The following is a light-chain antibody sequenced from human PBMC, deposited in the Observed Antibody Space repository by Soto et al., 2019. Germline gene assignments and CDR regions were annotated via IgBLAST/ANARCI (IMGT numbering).Light chain of an antibody. V-gene: IGLV2-14*01. CDR2: EVS. CDR1: SSDVGRYNY. CDR3: SSFASGSTLYV. J-gene: IGLJ1*01. Sequence: QSVLTQPASVSGSPGQSITISCTGPSSDVGRYNYVSWYQHHPGKAPKLMIYEVSNRPSGVSNRFSGSKSGNTASLTISGLQAEDEADYHCSSFASGSTLYVFGTGTKVTVL.